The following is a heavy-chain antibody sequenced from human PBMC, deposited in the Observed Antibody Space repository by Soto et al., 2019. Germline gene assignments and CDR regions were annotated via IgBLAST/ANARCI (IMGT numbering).Heavy chain of an antibody. J-gene: IGHJ4*02. Sequence: SVKVSCKASGGTFSSNPISWMRQAPGQGLEWMGGTIPTFGAGSYAQRFQGRLTITADKSTNTAYMELSSLRPEDTAVYYCARRQTSGYNRYFDSWGQGTLVTVS. V-gene: IGHV1-69*06. CDR2: TIPTFGAG. D-gene: IGHD5-12*01. CDR1: GGTFSSNP. CDR3: ARRQTSGYNRYFDS.